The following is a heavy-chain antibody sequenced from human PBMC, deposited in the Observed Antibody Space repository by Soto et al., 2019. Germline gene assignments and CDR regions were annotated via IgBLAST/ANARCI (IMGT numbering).Heavy chain of an antibody. CDR2: IYYSGST. Sequence: QLQLQESGPGLVKPSETLSLTCTVSGGSISSSSYYWGWIRQPPGKGLEWIGSIYYSGSTYYNPSLKSRVTISVDTSKNQFSLKLSSVTAADTAVYYCARSWGWGSFDYWGQGTLVTVSS. CDR3: ARSWGWGSFDY. J-gene: IGHJ4*02. V-gene: IGHV4-39*01. D-gene: IGHD3-16*01. CDR1: GGSISSSSYY.